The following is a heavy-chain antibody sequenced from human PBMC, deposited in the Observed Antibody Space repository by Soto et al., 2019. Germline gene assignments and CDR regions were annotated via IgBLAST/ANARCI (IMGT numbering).Heavy chain of an antibody. Sequence: QVRLVQSGAEVKKSGSSVKVSCMASGGTFSSYTVNWLRQAPGRGLEWMGRVIPVLSTTGYAQKFRGRVTITADKSANAVYMELTSLSSEDTAIYYCARRRYCGYDCYHKHYYGMDVWGQGTTVTVAS. J-gene: IGHJ6*02. CDR2: VIPVLSTT. CDR1: GGTFSSYT. V-gene: IGHV1-69*08. CDR3: ARRRYCGYDCYHKHYYGMDV. D-gene: IGHD2-21*02.